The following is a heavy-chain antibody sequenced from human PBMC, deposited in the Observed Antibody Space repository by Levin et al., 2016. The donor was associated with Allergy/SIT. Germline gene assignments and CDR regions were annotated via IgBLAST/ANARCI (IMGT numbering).Heavy chain of an antibody. CDR2: ISTSNGNT. V-gene: IGHV1-18*01. D-gene: IGHD2-21*01. CDR3: ARGDGLHYDY. J-gene: IGHJ4*02. Sequence: WVRQAPGQELEWLGWISTSNGNTNSAQKVRGRVALTTDASTSTAYVELRSLRSDDTAVYYCARGDGLHYDYWGQGTVVTVSS.